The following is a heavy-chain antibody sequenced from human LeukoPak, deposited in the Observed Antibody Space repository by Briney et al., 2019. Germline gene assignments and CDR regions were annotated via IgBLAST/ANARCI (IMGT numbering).Heavy chain of an antibody. J-gene: IGHJ3*02. CDR1: GYTFTGYY. CDR3: ARPTVTTHFDAFDI. Sequence: ASVKVSCKASGYTFTGYYMHWVRQAPGQGLEWMGWINPNSGGTNYAQKFQGRVTMTRDTSISTAYMELSRLRSDDTAVYYCARPTVTTHFDAFDIWGQGTMVTVSS. D-gene: IGHD4-17*01. V-gene: IGHV1-2*02. CDR2: INPNSGGT.